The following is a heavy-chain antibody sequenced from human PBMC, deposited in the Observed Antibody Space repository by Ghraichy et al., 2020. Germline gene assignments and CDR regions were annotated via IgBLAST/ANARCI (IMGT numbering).Heavy chain of an antibody. Sequence: SETLSLTCAVYGGSFSGYYWSWIRQPPGKGLEWIGEINHSGSTNYNPSLKSRVTISVDTSKNQFSLKLSSVTAADTAVYYCANSVLYDAFDIWGQGTMVTVSS. V-gene: IGHV4-34*01. J-gene: IGHJ3*02. CDR3: ANSVLYDAFDI. CDR2: INHSGST. CDR1: GGSFSGYY. D-gene: IGHD2-2*02.